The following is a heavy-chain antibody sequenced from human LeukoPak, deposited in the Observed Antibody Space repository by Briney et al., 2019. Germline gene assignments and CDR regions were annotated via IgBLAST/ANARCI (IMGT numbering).Heavy chain of an antibody. V-gene: IGHV3-49*04. Sequence: GGSLRLSCTASGFTFGDYVMSWVRQAPGKGLGWVGFIRSKAYGGTTGYAASVKGRFTISRDDSKSIAYLQMNGLKTEDTAVYYCTRWDSAWYDYWGQGTLVTVSS. CDR3: TRWDSAWYDY. J-gene: IGHJ4*02. CDR1: GFTFGDYV. CDR2: IRSKAYGGTT. D-gene: IGHD6-19*01.